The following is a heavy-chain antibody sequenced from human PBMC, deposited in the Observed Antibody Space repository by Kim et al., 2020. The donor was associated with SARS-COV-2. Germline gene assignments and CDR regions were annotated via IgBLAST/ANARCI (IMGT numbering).Heavy chain of an antibody. D-gene: IGHD6-13*01. Sequence: ASVKVSCKASGYTFTSYDINWVRQATGQGLEWMGWMNPNSGNTGYAHKFQGRVTMTRNTSISTAYMELSSLRSEDTAVYYCAGTAAGTTLDYWGQGTLVTVSS. V-gene: IGHV1-8*01. CDR3: AGTAAGTTLDY. J-gene: IGHJ4*02. CDR2: MNPNSGNT. CDR1: GYTFTSYD.